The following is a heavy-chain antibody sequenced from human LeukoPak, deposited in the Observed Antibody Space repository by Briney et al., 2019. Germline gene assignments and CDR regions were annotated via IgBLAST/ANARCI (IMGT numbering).Heavy chain of an antibody. Sequence: SETLSLTCTVSGGSISSSSYYWGWIRQPPGKGLEWIGSIYYSGSPYYNPSLKSRVTISVDTSKKQFSLKLSSVTAADTAVYYCARVRLGSSDRYMDVWGKGTTVTISS. CDR3: ARVRLGSSDRYMDV. D-gene: IGHD3-10*01. CDR2: IYYSGSP. J-gene: IGHJ6*03. CDR1: GGSISSSSYY. V-gene: IGHV4-39*01.